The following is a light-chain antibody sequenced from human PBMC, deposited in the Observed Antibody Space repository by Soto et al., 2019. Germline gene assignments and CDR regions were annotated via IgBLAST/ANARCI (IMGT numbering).Light chain of an antibody. CDR2: GVT. CDR1: SSDVGAYTY. CDR3: SSYASSNNYV. J-gene: IGLJ1*01. Sequence: QSALTQPPSASGSPGQSVTISCTGTSSDVGAYTYVSWYQQHPGKAPKLMIYGVTERPSGVPDRFSGSKSGNTASLTVSGLQTEDEAYYYCSSYASSNNYVFGTGTKLTVL. V-gene: IGLV2-8*01.